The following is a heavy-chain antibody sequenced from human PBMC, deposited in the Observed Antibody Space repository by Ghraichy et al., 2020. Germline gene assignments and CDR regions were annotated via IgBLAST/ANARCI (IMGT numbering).Heavy chain of an antibody. J-gene: IGHJ4*01. CDR2: VSGGGAIA. V-gene: IGHV3-23*01. CDR1: GFTFSSNA. Sequence: GGSLRLSCAASGFTFSSNALSWVRQAPGKGLERVSTVSGGGAIAFYADSVKGRFTISRDNSKNTVYLQMRSLKDEDTAVYYCARSGLVGRVSSYYFDYWGQGALVTVSS. CDR3: ARSGLVGRVSSYYFDY. D-gene: IGHD1-26*01.